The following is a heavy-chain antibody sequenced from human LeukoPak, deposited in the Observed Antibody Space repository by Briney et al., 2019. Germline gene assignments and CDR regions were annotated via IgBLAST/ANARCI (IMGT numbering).Heavy chain of an antibody. D-gene: IGHD6-25*01. V-gene: IGHV3-48*01. Sequence: GGSLRLSCAASGFTSSSYSTNWVRQAPGKGLEWVSYISTSSRTIYYADSVKGRFTISRDNAKNSLYLQMNSLRAEDTAVYYCARAKTEAGYYGMDVWGQGTTVTVSS. CDR2: ISTSSRTI. J-gene: IGHJ6*02. CDR3: ARAKTEAGYYGMDV. CDR1: GFTSSSYS.